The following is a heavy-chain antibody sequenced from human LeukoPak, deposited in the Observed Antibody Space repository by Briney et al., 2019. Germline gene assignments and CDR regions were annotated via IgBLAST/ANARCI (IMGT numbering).Heavy chain of an antibody. CDR2: ISAYNGNT. D-gene: IGHD4-11*01. CDR1: GYTFTTYG. V-gene: IGHV1-18*01. J-gene: IGHJ4*02. Sequence: ASVKVSCKASGYTFTTYGISWVRQAPGQGLEWMGWISAYNGNTKYAQKLQGRVTMTTDTSTSTAYMELSSLRSEDTAVYYCARNPDYSNYAVDYWGQGTLVTVSS. CDR3: ARNPDYSNYAVDY.